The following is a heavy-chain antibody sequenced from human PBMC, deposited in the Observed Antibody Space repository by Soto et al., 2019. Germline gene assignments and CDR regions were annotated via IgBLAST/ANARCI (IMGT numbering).Heavy chain of an antibody. J-gene: IGHJ6*02. CDR1: GFTFTSSA. CDR3: AADTQNYYYGMDV. V-gene: IGHV1-58*01. Sequence: SVKVSCKASGFTFTSSAVQWVRQARGQRLEWIGWIVVGSGNTNYAQKFQERVTITRDMSTSTAYMELSSLRSEDTAVYYCAADTQNYYYGMDVWGQGTTVTVSS. CDR2: IVVGSGNT.